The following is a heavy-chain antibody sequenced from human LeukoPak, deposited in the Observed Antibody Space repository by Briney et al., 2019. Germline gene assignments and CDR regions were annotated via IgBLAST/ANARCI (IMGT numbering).Heavy chain of an antibody. Sequence: GGSLRLSCAASGFTFSSYGMHWVRQAPGKGLEWVAFIRYDGSNKYYADSVKGRCTISRDNSKNTLYLQMNSLRAEDTAVYYCAKDLSVVAAAVDYWGQGTLVTVSS. V-gene: IGHV3-30*02. CDR2: IRYDGSNK. D-gene: IGHD2-15*01. CDR1: GFTFSSYG. CDR3: AKDLSVVAAAVDY. J-gene: IGHJ4*02.